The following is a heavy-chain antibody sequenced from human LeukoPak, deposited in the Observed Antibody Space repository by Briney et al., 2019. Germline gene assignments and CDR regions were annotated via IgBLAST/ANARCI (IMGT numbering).Heavy chain of an antibody. Sequence: GGSLRLSCAASGFTFSSYAMSWVRQAPGKGLEWVSPISGSGGSTYYADSVKGRFTISRDNSKNTLYLQMNSLRAEDTAIYYCAKTHTVTHHGGAFDIWGQGTMVTVSS. CDR2: ISGSGGST. D-gene: IGHD4-17*01. J-gene: IGHJ3*02. V-gene: IGHV3-23*01. CDR3: AKTHTVTHHGGAFDI. CDR1: GFTFSSYA.